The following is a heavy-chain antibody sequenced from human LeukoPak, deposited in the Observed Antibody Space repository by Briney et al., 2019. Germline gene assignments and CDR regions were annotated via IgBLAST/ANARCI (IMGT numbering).Heavy chain of an antibody. J-gene: IGHJ4*02. CDR3: AREYSYGTPDY. V-gene: IGHV4-61*02. CDR2: IYSSGNT. D-gene: IGHD5-18*01. CDR1: GGSISSGSYY. Sequence: SQTLSLTCTVSGGSISSGSYYWSWIRQPAGKGLEWIGRIYSSGNTNYSPSLKSRVTISVDASKNQFSLKLSSVTAADTAVYYCAREYSYGTPDYWGQGTLVTVSS.